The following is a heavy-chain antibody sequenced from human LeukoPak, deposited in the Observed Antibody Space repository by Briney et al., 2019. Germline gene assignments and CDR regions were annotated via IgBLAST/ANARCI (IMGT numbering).Heavy chain of an antibody. Sequence: GGSLRLSCAASGFTFSSYSMNWVRQAPGKGLEWVSYISSSSSTIHYADSVKGRFTISRDNAKNSLYLQMNSLRAEDTAVYYCATFTIFGVVISDYWGQGTLVTVSS. CDR1: GFTFSSYS. CDR3: ATFTIFGVVISDY. D-gene: IGHD3-3*01. J-gene: IGHJ4*02. V-gene: IGHV3-48*01. CDR2: ISSSSSTI.